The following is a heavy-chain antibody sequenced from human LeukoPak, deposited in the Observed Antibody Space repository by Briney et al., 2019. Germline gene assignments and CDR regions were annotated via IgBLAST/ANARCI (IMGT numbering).Heavy chain of an antibody. Sequence: SVKVSCKASGGTFSSYAISWVRQAPGQGLEWMGRIIPILGIANYAQKFQGRVTITADKSTSTAYMELSSLRSEDTAAYYCARDLGYCSSTSCSNWFDPWGQGTLVTVSS. V-gene: IGHV1-69*04. D-gene: IGHD2-2*01. CDR1: GGTFSSYA. CDR2: IIPILGIA. J-gene: IGHJ5*02. CDR3: ARDLGYCSSTSCSNWFDP.